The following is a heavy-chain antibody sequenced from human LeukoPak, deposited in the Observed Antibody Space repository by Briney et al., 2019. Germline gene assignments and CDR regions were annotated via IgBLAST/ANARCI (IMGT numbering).Heavy chain of an antibody. CDR3: ARGGSRSYTSSTLDY. Sequence: PSETVSLTCSVSGGSITVYYWNWIRQSPGKGLEWIGSISYSGSTNYNPSLKSRVTISIDTSKNRFSLKVSSVIAADTAMYYCARGGSRSYTSSTLDYWGQGTLVTVSS. CDR1: GGSITVYY. CDR2: ISYSGST. J-gene: IGHJ4*02. V-gene: IGHV4-59*12. D-gene: IGHD6-6*01.